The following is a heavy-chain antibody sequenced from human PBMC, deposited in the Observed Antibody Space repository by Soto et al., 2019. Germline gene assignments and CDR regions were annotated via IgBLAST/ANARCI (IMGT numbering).Heavy chain of an antibody. D-gene: IGHD3-22*01. CDR1: GFTFSIYW. CDR2: IKQDGSEK. Sequence: EVQLVESGGGLVQPGGSLRLSCAASGFTFSIYWMSWVRQAPGKGLEWVANIKQDGSEKYYVESVKGRFTISRDNAKNSLYLQMNSLRAEDTAVYYCARDSPLYYYDSSGYYARLDYWGQGTLVTVSS. V-gene: IGHV3-7*04. CDR3: ARDSPLYYYDSSGYYARLDY. J-gene: IGHJ4*02.